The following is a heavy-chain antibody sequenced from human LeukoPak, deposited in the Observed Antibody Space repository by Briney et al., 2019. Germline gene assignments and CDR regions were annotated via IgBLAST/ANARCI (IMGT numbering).Heavy chain of an antibody. CDR3: VRHRTASDY. J-gene: IGHJ4*02. CDR2: ITPIVDYI. V-gene: IGHV3-21*01. CDR1: GFTFSDYT. D-gene: IGHD1-1*01. Sequence: GGSLRLSCAASGFTFSDYTMSSVRQAPGEGLEWVSSITPIVDYIYYAHSLKGRFTISRDNAKNSLYLQMSGLRAEETAVYYCVRHRTASDYWGQGALVTVSS.